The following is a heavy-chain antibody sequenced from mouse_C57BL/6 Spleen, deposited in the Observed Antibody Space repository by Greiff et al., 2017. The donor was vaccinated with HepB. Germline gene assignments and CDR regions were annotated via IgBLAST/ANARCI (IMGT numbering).Heavy chain of an antibody. CDR1: GYTFTSYW. D-gene: IGHD1-1*01. CDR2: IDPSDSYT. J-gene: IGHJ4*01. CDR3: ARWDYGSSYAMDY. Sequence: QVQLQQPGAELVMPGASVKLSCKASGYTFTSYWMHWVKQRPGQGLEWIGEIDPSDSYTNYNQKFKGKSTLTVDKSSSTAYMQLSSLTSEDSAVYYCARWDYGSSYAMDYWGQGTSVTDSS. V-gene: IGHV1-69*01.